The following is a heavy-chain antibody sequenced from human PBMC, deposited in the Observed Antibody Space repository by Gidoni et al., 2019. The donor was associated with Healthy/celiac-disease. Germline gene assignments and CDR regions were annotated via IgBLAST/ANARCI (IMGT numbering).Heavy chain of an antibody. CDR3: ARVPNWNDEDY. J-gene: IGHJ4*02. V-gene: IGHV3-21*01. Sequence: ELQLVESGGGLVQPGGSLRLSCAASAFTFSSYSMNWVRQAPGKGLEWVSSISSSSSYIYYADSVKGRFTISRDNAKNSLYLQMNSLRAEDTAVYYCARVPNWNDEDYWGQGTLVTVSS. CDR1: AFTFSSYS. D-gene: IGHD1-20*01. CDR2: ISSSSSYI.